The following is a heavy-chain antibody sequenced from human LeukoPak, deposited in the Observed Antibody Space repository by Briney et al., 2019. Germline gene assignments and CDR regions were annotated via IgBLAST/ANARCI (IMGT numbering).Heavy chain of an antibody. J-gene: IGHJ6*02. CDR2: VIATDAST. Sequence: GGSLRLSCAASGFTFTTYAMAWVRQAPGKGLEWVSSVIATDASTRYADSVRGRFTISRDNLRNTVYLQMNSLRAEDTAVYYCASYSSGWHHYYYGMDVWGQGTTVTVSS. CDR3: ASYSSGWHHYYYGMDV. D-gene: IGHD6-19*01. CDR1: GFTFTTYA. V-gene: IGHV3-23*01.